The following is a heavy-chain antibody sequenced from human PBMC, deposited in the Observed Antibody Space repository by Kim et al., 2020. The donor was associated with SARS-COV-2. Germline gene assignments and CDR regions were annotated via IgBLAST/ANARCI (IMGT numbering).Heavy chain of an antibody. CDR3: ARGWLVPDY. Sequence: SETLSLTCTVSGGSVSNFYWSWIRQPPGRGLEWIGYIYYTGSTNYNPSLKSRVSKSVDTSKNQFSLRLHSVTAADTAVYYCARGWLVPDYWGQGVLVTVSS. J-gene: IGHJ4*02. CDR2: IYYTGST. D-gene: IGHD6-19*01. V-gene: IGHV4-59*02. CDR1: GGSVSNFY.